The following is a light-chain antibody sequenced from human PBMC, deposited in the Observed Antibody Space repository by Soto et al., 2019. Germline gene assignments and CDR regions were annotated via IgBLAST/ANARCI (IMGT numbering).Light chain of an antibody. CDR1: ISDVGGYDY. Sequence: QSALTQPASVSGSPGQSITISCTGTISDVGGYDYVSWYQQHPGKAPKLMIYDVSNRPSGVSNRFSGSKSGNTASLTISGLKAEDEADYYCSSYTSSSTVVFGGGTKLTVL. J-gene: IGLJ2*01. CDR2: DVS. CDR3: SSYTSSSTVV. V-gene: IGLV2-14*01.